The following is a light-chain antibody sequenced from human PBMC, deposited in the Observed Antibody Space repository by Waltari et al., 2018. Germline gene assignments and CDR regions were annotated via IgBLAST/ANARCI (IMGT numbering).Light chain of an antibody. CDR2: RDD. J-gene: IGLJ7*01. Sequence: SYDLTQPLSVSVALGQTAIITCGGNNIGGKNVHWYQQKPGQAPLLVIYRDDNRPSRIPERFSGSNSENTATLTISRAQAADEADYYCQVWDSSTAVFGGGTQLTVL. CDR3: QVWDSSTAV. V-gene: IGLV3-9*01. CDR1: NIGGKN.